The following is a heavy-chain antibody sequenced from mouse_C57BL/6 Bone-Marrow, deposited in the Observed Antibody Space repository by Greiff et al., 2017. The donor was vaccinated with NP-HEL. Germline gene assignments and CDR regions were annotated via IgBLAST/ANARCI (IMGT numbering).Heavy chain of an antibody. CDR1: GFTFTDYY. CDR2: ISNKGNGYTT. Sequence: DVQLVESGGGLVQPGGSLNLSCAASGFTFTDYYMRWVRQPPGKALEWLGFISNKGNGYTTEYSVSVKGRFTISRDNSQSILYLQMNALRAEDSATYCCARYGYPAWFAYWGQGTLVTVSA. V-gene: IGHV7-3*01. J-gene: IGHJ3*01. D-gene: IGHD5-1-1*01. CDR3: ARYGYPAWFAY.